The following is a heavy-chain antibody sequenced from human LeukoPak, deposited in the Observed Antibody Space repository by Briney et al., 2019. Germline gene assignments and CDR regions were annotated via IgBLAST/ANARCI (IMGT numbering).Heavy chain of an antibody. CDR3: ARVIVGGMRAFDM. CDR2: IDGDGTT. CDR1: GFTFTNYW. V-gene: IGHV3-74*03. D-gene: IGHD1-26*01. J-gene: IGHJ3*02. Sequence: GGSLRPSCAASGFTFTNYWMHWVRQAPGKGLVWVSRIDGDGTTKYADSVRGRFTISRDNAKKTLYLQMNGLRAEDMAVYYCARVIVGGMRAFDMWGQGTMVTVPS.